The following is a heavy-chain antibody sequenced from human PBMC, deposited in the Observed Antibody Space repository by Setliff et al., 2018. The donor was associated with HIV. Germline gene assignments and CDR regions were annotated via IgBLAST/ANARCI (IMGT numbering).Heavy chain of an antibody. CDR3: AKLDYYDYSGSWARKVAIDF. V-gene: IGHV3-48*03. Sequence: GGSLRLSCAASGFTFSNYEMNWVRQAPGKGLEWVSYISSSGSTDYYADSVKGRFTISRDNAKNSLFLQMNGLRAEDTALYYCAKLDYYDYSGSWARKVAIDFWGRGTMVTVSS. CDR1: GFTFSNYE. D-gene: IGHD3-22*01. J-gene: IGHJ3*01. CDR2: ISSSGSTD.